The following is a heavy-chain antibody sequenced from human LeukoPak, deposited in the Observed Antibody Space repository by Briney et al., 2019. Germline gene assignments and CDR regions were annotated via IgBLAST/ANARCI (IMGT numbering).Heavy chain of an antibody. V-gene: IGHV3-74*03. J-gene: IGHJ4*02. Sequence: SGGSLRLSCAASGFIFSTYRMHWVRQAPGEGLVWISRITSDGTNTAYADSVKGRFTISRDNAKNTLYLQMNSLRAEDTAVYYCARPPRGSSYGLNWGRGTLVTVSS. D-gene: IGHD5-18*01. CDR1: GFIFSTYR. CDR3: ARPPRGSSYGLN. CDR2: ITSDGTNT.